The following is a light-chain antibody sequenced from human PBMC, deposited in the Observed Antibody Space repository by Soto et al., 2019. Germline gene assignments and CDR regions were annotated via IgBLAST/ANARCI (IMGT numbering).Light chain of an antibody. Sequence: QSALTQPASVSGSPGQSITISCTGTSSDVGGYNYVSWYQQHPGKAPKLMNYDVSNRPSGVSNRFSGSKSGNTASLTISGLQAEDEADYYCNSYTSSSTPYVFGTGTKLTVL. V-gene: IGLV2-14*01. J-gene: IGLJ1*01. CDR2: DVS. CDR3: NSYTSSSTPYV. CDR1: SSDVGGYNY.